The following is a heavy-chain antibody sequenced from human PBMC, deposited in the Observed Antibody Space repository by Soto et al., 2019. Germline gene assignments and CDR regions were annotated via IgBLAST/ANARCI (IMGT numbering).Heavy chain of an antibody. CDR1: GFSFSDAA. V-gene: IGHV3-11*01. J-gene: IGHJ4*02. D-gene: IGHD1-1*01. CDR2: ISRGAFTI. CDR3: ARDTTRLEH. Sequence: GGSLRLSCVVSGFSFSDAAMAWVDQSPGKGREWIASISRGAFTIAYAAAGKGRFTISRDDGHNSLFLQMDSLRAEDTALYYCARDTTRLEHWGQGTLVTVSS.